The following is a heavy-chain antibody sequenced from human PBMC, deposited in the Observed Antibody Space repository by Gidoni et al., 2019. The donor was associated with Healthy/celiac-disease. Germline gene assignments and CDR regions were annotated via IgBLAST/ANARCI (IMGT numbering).Heavy chain of an antibody. V-gene: IGHV3-23*01. CDR1: GFTFSSYA. J-gene: IGHJ2*01. D-gene: IGHD6-19*01. CDR3: AKDPSSGPRYWYFDL. Sequence: EVQLLESGGGLVQPGGSLRLSCAAPGFTFSSYAMSLVRQAPGKGLEWVSAISGSGGSTYYADSVKGRFTISRDNSKNTLYLQMNSLRAEDTAVYYCAKDPSSGPRYWYFDLWGRGTLVTVSS. CDR2: ISGSGGST.